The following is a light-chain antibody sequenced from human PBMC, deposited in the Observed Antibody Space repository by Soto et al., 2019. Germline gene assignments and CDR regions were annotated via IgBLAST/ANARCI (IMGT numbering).Light chain of an antibody. CDR1: QGIGNA. CDR3: LQDINYPWT. J-gene: IGKJ1*01. Sequence: IPMAQSPSSLSSSVGHRVTLSCRASQGIGNALGWYQQKPGKPPKVLIYGASNLQSGVPPRFSGSGSDTDFTPAISSPQPEDSATYYCLQDINYPWTFGQGTKVDIK. V-gene: IGKV1-6*01. CDR2: GAS.